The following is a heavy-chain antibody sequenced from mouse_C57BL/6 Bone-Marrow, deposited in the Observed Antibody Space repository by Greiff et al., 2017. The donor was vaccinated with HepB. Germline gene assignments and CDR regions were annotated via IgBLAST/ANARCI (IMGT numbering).Heavy chain of an antibody. V-gene: IGHV1-4*01. CDR3: ARDDYWYFDV. Sequence: VKLMESGAELARPGASVKMSCKASGYTFTGYTMHWVKQRPGQGLEWIGYINPSSGYTKYNQKFKDKATLTADKSSSTAYMQLSSLTSEDSAVYYCARDDYWYFDVWGTGTTVTVSS. J-gene: IGHJ1*03. CDR1: GYTFTGYT. CDR2: INPSSGYT.